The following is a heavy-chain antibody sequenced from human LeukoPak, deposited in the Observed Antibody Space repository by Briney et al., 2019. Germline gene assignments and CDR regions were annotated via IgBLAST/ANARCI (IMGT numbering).Heavy chain of an antibody. D-gene: IGHD2-15*01. CDR2: IYYSGST. V-gene: IGHV4-31*11. CDR1: GGSFSGYY. CDR3: ARDLVVVVSDYYYYYGMDV. Sequence: PSETLSLTCAVYGGSFSGYYWSWIRQHPGKGLEWIGYIYYSGSTYYNPSLKSRVTISVDTSKNQFSLKLSSVTAADTAVYYCARDLVVVVSDYYYYYGMDVWGQGTTVTVSS. J-gene: IGHJ6*02.